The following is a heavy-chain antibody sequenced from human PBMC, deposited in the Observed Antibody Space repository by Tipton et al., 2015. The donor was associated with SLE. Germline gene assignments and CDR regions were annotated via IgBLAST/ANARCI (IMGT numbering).Heavy chain of an antibody. CDR3: ARVRDGYNAWYFDL. D-gene: IGHD5-24*01. CDR2: IYYSGIT. J-gene: IGHJ2*01. V-gene: IGHV4-59*01. Sequence: TLSLTCTVSGGSISSYYWSWIRQPPGKGLEWIGYIYYSGITNYNPSLKSRVTISVDTSKNQFSLKLSSVTAADTAVYYCARVRDGYNAWYFDLWGRGTLVTVSS. CDR1: GGSISSYY.